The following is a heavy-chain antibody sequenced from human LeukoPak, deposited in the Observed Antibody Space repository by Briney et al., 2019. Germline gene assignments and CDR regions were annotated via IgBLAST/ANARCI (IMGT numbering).Heavy chain of an antibody. J-gene: IGHJ4*02. CDR1: GFTFSSYA. D-gene: IGHD4-17*01. CDR2: INGSGGST. Sequence: GGSLRLSCAASGFTFSSYAMSWVRQAPGKGLEWVSAINGSGGSTYYVDSVKGRFTISRDNSKNTLYLQMNSLRAEDTAVYYCAKEPCGLRCFFDYWGQGTLVTVSS. V-gene: IGHV3-23*01. CDR3: AKEPCGLRCFFDY.